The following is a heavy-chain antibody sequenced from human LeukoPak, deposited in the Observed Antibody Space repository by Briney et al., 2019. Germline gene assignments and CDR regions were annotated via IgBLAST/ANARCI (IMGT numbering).Heavy chain of an antibody. CDR2: IHTSGST. V-gene: IGHV4-61*02. J-gene: IGHJ3*02. Sequence: SQTLSLTCTVSGVSIGSGPCYWTWIRQPAGKGLEWIGRIHTSGSTSYNPSLKSRVTISVDTSKNQFSLKLSSVTAADTAVYYCAREPGVRGSFDIWGQGTKVTVSS. D-gene: IGHD2-15*01. CDR1: GVSIGSGPCY. CDR3: AREPGVRGSFDI.